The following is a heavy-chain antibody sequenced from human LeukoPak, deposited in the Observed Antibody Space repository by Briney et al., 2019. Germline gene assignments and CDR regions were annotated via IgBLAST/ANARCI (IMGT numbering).Heavy chain of an antibody. CDR1: GGSISNFY. Sequence: PSETLSLTCTVSGGSISNFYWSWVRQPPGKGLEWIGYIFYSGSTEYNPSLKSRVTISLETSKNQISLNLSSVTAADTAVYYCAKDLYTYGTTPLDYWGQGTLVTVSS. J-gene: IGHJ4*02. V-gene: IGHV4-59*01. D-gene: IGHD5-18*01. CDR3: AKDLYTYGTTPLDY. CDR2: IFYSGST.